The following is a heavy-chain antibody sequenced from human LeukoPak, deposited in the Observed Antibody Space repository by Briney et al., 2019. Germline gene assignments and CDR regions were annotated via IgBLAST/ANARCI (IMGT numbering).Heavy chain of an antibody. D-gene: IGHD1-26*01. V-gene: IGHV3-23*01. CDR1: GFTFSDYG. J-gene: IGHJ4*02. CDR2: ISGSGIST. CDR3: AKEYTGTFSPSPSYFDN. Sequence: PGGSLRLSCAAAGFTFSDYGMNWVRQAPGKGLEWVSGISGSGISTYYADSVKGRFTISRDNSKNTLYLQMNSLRAEDTAIYYCAKEYTGTFSPSPSYFDNWGQGTLVTVSS.